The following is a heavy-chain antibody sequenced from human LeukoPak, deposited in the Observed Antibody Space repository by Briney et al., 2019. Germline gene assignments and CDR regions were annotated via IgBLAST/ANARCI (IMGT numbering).Heavy chain of an antibody. D-gene: IGHD5-18*01. Sequence: PSETLSLTCTVSGGSISSYYWSWIRQPPGKGLEWIGYIYYSGSTNYNPSLKSRVTISVDTSKNQFSLKLSSVTAADTAVYYCARHWGDTASPFDYWGQGTLVTVSS. J-gene: IGHJ4*02. CDR3: ARHWGDTASPFDY. CDR2: IYYSGST. V-gene: IGHV4-59*08. CDR1: GGSISSYY.